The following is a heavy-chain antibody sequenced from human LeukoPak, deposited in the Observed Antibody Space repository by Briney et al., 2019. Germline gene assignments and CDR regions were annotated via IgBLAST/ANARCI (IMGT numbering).Heavy chain of an antibody. CDR1: GGSFSGYY. D-gene: IGHD5-24*01. CDR3: ARAAFRWDY. CDR2: IYYSGST. J-gene: IGHJ4*02. V-gene: IGHV4-34*01. Sequence: SETLSLTCAVYGGSFSGYYWSWIRQPPGKGLEWIGSIYYSGSTYYNPPLKSRVTISVDTSKNQFSLKLSSVTAADTAVYYCARAAFRWDYWGQGTLVTVSS.